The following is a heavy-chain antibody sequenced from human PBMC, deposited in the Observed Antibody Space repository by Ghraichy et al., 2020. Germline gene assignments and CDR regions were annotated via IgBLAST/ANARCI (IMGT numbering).Heavy chain of an antibody. Sequence: LSCAVSGGSIASGDYSWSWIRQPPGKGLEWIGYIYHSGSTYYSPSLKSRVTISADRSKNQISLKLSSVTAADTAVYYCARAPYDDDGFYDDAFDIWGQGTMVTVSS. D-gene: IGHD3-22*01. CDR2: IYHSGST. J-gene: IGHJ3*02. CDR1: GGSIASGDYS. CDR3: ARAPYDDDGFYDDAFDI. V-gene: IGHV4-30-2*01.